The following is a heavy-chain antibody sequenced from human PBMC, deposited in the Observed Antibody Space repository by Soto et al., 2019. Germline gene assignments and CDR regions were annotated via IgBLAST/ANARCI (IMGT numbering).Heavy chain of an antibody. CDR3: ARLSTSSSWYYNWFDP. V-gene: IGHV4-39*01. J-gene: IGHJ5*02. D-gene: IGHD6-13*01. Sequence: QLQLQESGPGLVKPSETLSLTCTVSGGSISSSSYYWGWIRQPPGKGLEWIGSIYYSGSTYYNPSLKSRVTLSVNTSKNQFSLKLSSVTAADTAVYYCARLSTSSSWYYNWFDPWGQGTLVTVSS. CDR1: GGSISSSSYY. CDR2: IYYSGST.